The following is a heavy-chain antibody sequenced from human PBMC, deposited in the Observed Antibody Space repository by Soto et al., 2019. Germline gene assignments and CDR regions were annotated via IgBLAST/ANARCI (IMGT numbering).Heavy chain of an antibody. V-gene: IGHV4-39*01. Sequence: QVQLQESGPGLVKPSETLSLTCTDSGGSISGYYWTWIRQPPGKGLEWVGSLFYGGTTDDNPSHKSRLTMSLDTSKNHFSLKLRSVTAADTAVYYCARHRGPAPVYWGQGTLVTASS. CDR1: GGSISGYY. CDR3: ARHRGPAPVY. CDR2: LFYGGTT. J-gene: IGHJ4*02. D-gene: IGHD3-10*01.